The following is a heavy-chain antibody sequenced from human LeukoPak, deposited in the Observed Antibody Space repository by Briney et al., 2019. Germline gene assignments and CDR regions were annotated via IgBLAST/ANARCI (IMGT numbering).Heavy chain of an antibody. CDR3: ARGRFDSSGAGDYFDH. V-gene: IGHV4-4*07. Sequence: SETLSLTCTVSGGSINSYYWSWIRQPAGKGLEWIGRIYTSGSTNYDPPLSSRVTMSVDTSKNQFSLKLTSVTAADTAVYFCARGRFDSSGAGDYFDHWGQGTLVTVPS. CDR2: IYTSGST. CDR1: GGSINSYY. J-gene: IGHJ4*02. D-gene: IGHD3-22*01.